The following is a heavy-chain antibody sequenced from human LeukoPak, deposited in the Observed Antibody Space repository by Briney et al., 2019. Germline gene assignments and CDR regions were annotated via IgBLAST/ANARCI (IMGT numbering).Heavy chain of an antibody. CDR1: GFTFNNAW. D-gene: IGHD5-24*01. Sequence: GGPLRLSCSASGFTFNNAWMGWLRQAPGKGLEWVAGITDNGGDRNYADSVKGRFTISRDNSKSTLDLQMNSLRAEDTALYYCARDGSWGWAQYDYWGQGILVTVSS. V-gene: IGHV3-23*01. CDR3: ARDGSWGWAQYDY. CDR2: ITDNGGDR. J-gene: IGHJ4*02.